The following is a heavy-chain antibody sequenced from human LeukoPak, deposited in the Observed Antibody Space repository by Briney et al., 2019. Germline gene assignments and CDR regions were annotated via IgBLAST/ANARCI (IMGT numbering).Heavy chain of an antibody. CDR2: INWNGGST. V-gene: IGHV3-20*04. CDR3: ARVKGSGYRNSIDY. J-gene: IGHJ4*02. Sequence: PGGSLRLSCAASGFNFDDYAMNWVRQAPGKGLEWVSGINWNGGSTYYRDSVKGRFTISRDNAKNSLYLQMNSLRAEDTALYYCARVKGSGYRNSIDYWGQGTLVTVSS. D-gene: IGHD3-3*01. CDR1: GFNFDDYA.